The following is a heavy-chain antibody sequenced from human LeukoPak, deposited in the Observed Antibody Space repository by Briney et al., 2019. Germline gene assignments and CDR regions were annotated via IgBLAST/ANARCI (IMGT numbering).Heavy chain of an antibody. CDR3: ARDNTMIVVVAYFDY. V-gene: IGHV3-30*04. J-gene: IGHJ4*02. D-gene: IGHD3-22*01. Sequence: GGSLRLSCAASRFTFSSYAMHWVRQAPGKGREWVAVISYDGSNKYYADSVKGRFTSSRDNSKNTLYLQMNSLRAEDTAVYYCARDNTMIVVVAYFDYWGQGTLVTVSS. CDR2: ISYDGSNK. CDR1: RFTFSSYA.